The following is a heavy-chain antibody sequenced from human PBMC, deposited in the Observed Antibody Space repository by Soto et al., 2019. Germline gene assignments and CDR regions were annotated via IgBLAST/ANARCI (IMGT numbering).Heavy chain of an antibody. D-gene: IGHD4-17*01. CDR2: IHHSGST. CDR1: GGSISSGDYY. CDR3: ARGVLYGDYYFDY. J-gene: IGHJ4*02. V-gene: IGHV4-31*03. Sequence: QVQLQGSGPGLVKPSQTLSLTCTVSGGSISSGDYYWSWIRQHPGKGLEYIGYIHHSGSTYYNPSLRSRLTISVDTPNNQFSLKVTSVTAADTAVYYCARGVLYGDYYFDYWGQGTLVTVSS.